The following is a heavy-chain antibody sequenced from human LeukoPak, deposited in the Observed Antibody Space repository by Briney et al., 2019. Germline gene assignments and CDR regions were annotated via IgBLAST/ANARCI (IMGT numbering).Heavy chain of an antibody. J-gene: IGHJ3*02. V-gene: IGHV3-7*01. D-gene: IGHD4-17*01. Sequence: GGSLRLSCAASGFTFSSYWMTWVRQAPGKGLEWVASIKQDGSDKNYVDSVKGRFTISRDNAKNSLYLQMNSLRAEDTAVHYCARGMTTVTTASAFDIWGQGAMVTVSS. CDR2: IKQDGSDK. CDR1: GFTFSSYW. CDR3: ARGMTTVTTASAFDI.